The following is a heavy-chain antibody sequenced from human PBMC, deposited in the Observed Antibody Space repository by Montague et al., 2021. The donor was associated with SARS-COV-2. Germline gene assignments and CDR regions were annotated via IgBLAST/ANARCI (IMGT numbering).Heavy chain of an antibody. D-gene: IGHD6-19*01. Sequence: SETLSLTFTVSGGSTASHYWNWIRQSPGKRPEWIGYVYYNGDTRYNPSLQSRVTISIDTSENQFSLRLNSVTAADTAAYFCARGWAFDAWGQGRLVTVSS. V-gene: IGHV4-59*08. J-gene: IGHJ3*01. CDR1: GGSTASHY. CDR3: ARGWAFDA. CDR2: VYYNGDT.